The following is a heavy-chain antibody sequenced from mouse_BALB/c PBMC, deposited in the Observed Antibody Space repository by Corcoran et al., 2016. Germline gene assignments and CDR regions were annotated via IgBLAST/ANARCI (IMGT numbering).Heavy chain of an antibody. Sequence: QIQLVQSGPELKKPGETVKISCKASGYTFTNYGMNWVKQAPGKGLKWMGWINTYTGEPKYADDFKGRFAFSLETSASTAYLQINNLKNEDMATYFCARWVITTVFDYWGQGTTLTVSS. CDR2: INTYTGEP. J-gene: IGHJ2*01. CDR3: ARWVITTVFDY. V-gene: IGHV9-1*02. CDR1: GYTFTNYG. D-gene: IGHD1-1*01.